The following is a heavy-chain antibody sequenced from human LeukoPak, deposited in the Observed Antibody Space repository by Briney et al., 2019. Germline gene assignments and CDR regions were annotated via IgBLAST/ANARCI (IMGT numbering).Heavy chain of an antibody. CDR3: ARDNDLLRYFDWPLDY. CDR1: GFTFSSYG. CDR2: IRYDGSNK. V-gene: IGHV3-30*02. Sequence: GGSLRLSCAASGFTFSSYGMHWVRQAPGKGLEWVAFIRYDGSNKYYADSVKGRFTISRDNSKNTLYLQMNSLRAEDTAVYYCARDNDLLRYFDWPLDYWGQGTLVTVSS. J-gene: IGHJ4*02. D-gene: IGHD3-9*01.